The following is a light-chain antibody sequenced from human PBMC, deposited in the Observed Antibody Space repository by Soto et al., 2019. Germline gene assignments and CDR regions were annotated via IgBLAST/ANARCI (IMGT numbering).Light chain of an antibody. Sequence: EIVLTQSPGTLSLSPGERATLSCRASQSVSSSYLAWYQQKPGQAPRLLIYGASSRDTGIPDRFSGSGSEKDFTLTISRLEPEDFAVYYCQQYGSSPWTFGQGTKVEIK. J-gene: IGKJ1*01. CDR2: GAS. CDR3: QQYGSSPWT. V-gene: IGKV3-20*01. CDR1: QSVSSSY.